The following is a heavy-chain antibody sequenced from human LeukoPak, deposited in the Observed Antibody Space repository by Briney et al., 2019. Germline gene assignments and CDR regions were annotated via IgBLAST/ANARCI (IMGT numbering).Heavy chain of an antibody. CDR3: ARDLWNFYDDSGYNRDFDS. D-gene: IGHD3-22*01. J-gene: IGHJ5*01. CDR2: SGAYGGDT. Sequence: ASVKVSCKSTSRISWVRQAPGQGLEGMGWSGAYGGDTYYAQKFQGRITVTTDTSTSTVYMELRNLRSDDTAVYYCARDLWNFYDDSGYNRDFDSWGQGTLVTVSS. CDR1: TSR. V-gene: IGHV1-18*01.